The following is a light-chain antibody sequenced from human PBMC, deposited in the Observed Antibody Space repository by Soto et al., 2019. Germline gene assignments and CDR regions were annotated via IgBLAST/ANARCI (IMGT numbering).Light chain of an antibody. CDR3: QQYNSYSSWT. Sequence: EIVMTQSPATLSVSPGERATLSCRASQSVSTNLAWYQQKPGQAPRLLIYAASVRATGIPARFSGSGSGTEFTLTISSLQSEDFATYYCQQYNSYSSWTFGQGTKVELK. J-gene: IGKJ1*01. CDR2: AAS. V-gene: IGKV3-15*01. CDR1: QSVSTN.